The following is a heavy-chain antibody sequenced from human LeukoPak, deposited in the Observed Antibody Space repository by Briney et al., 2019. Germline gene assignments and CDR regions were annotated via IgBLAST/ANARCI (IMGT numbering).Heavy chain of an antibody. CDR1: GYTFTSYD. CDR2: MNPNSGNT. V-gene: IGHV1-8*01. J-gene: IGHJ4*02. Sequence: GASVKVSCKASGYTFTSYDINWVRQATGQGLEWMGWMNPNSGNTGYAQKFQGRVTMTRNTSISTAYMELSSLRSEDTAVYYCARVRYSSSPYRPSHGYYFDYWGQGTLVTVSS. D-gene: IGHD6-6*01. CDR3: ARVRYSSSPYRPSHGYYFDY.